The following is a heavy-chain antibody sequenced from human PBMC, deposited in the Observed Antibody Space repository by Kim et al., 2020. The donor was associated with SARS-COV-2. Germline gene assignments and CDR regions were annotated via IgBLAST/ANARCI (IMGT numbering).Heavy chain of an antibody. J-gene: IGHJ4*02. V-gene: IGHV3-23*01. CDR1: GFTFSSYA. CDR3: AKPQALNILTGYYSLVPDDY. CDR2: ISGSGGST. D-gene: IGHD3-9*01. Sequence: GGSLRLSCAASGFTFSSYAMSWVRQAPGKVLEWVSAISGSGGSTYYADSVKGRFTISRDNSKNTLYLQMNSLRAEDTAVYYCAKPQALNILTGYYSLVPDDYWGQGTLVTVSS.